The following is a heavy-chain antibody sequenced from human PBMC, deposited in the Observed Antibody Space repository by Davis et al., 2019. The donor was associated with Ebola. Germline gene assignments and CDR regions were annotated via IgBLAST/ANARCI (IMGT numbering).Heavy chain of an antibody. J-gene: IGHJ3*02. V-gene: IGHV5-51*01. Sequence: GESLKISCKASRYIFTSYWIGWVRQMPGKGLEWMGIIYTGDSDTRYSPSFRGQVTISADKSIKTAFLQWSSLKASDTAMYYCASLRRTITGMDDAFDIWGQGTMVTVSS. D-gene: IGHD2-8*02. CDR3: ASLRRTITGMDDAFDI. CDR1: RYIFTSYW. CDR2: IYTGDSDT.